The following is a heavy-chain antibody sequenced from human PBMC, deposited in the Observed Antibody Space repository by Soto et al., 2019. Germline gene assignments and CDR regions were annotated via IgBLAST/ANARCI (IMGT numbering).Heavy chain of an antibody. Sequence: QVQLVQSGAEVKKPGSSVKVSCKASGGTFSSYAISWVRQAPGQGLEWMGGIIPIFGTANYAQKFQGRVTITADESTSTAYMEPSSLRSEDTAVYYCAMRGRDIVVVVAAQAYYYGMDVWGQGTTVTVSS. D-gene: IGHD2-15*01. J-gene: IGHJ6*02. CDR1: GGTFSSYA. CDR2: IIPIFGTA. CDR3: AMRGRDIVVVVAAQAYYYGMDV. V-gene: IGHV1-69*12.